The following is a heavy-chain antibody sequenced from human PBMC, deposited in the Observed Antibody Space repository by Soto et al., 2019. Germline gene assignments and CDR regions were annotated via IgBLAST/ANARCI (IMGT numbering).Heavy chain of an antibody. Sequence: PSETLSLTCTVSGGSISSGDYYWSWIRQPPGKGLEWIGYIYYSGSTYYNPSLKSRVTISVDTSKNQFSLKLSSVTAADTAVYYCARVAYHLGARLRLGELSNWFDPWGQGTLVTVSS. D-gene: IGHD3-16*02. CDR1: GGSISSGDYY. J-gene: IGHJ5*02. V-gene: IGHV4-30-4*01. CDR3: ARVAYHLGARLRLGELSNWFDP. CDR2: IYYSGST.